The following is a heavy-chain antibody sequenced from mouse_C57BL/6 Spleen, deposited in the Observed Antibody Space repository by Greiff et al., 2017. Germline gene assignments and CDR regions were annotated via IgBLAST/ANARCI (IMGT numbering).Heavy chain of an antibody. J-gene: IGHJ1*03. D-gene: IGHD2-5*01. CDR2: ILPGSGST. Sequence: VQLQESGAELMKPGASVKLSCKATGYTFTGYWIEWVKQRPGHGLEWIGEILPGSGSTNYNEKFKGKATFTADTSSNTAYMQHSSLTTEDSAIYYCARKGYSNYRSYWYFDVWGTGTTVTVSS. CDR3: ARKGYSNYRSYWYFDV. CDR1: GYTFTGYW. V-gene: IGHV1-9*01.